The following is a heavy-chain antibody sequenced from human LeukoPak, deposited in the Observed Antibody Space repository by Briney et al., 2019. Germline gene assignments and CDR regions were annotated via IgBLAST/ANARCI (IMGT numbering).Heavy chain of an antibody. CDR3: ARGRGNFDY. CDR2: INHSGST. J-gene: IGHJ4*02. D-gene: IGHD3-16*01. V-gene: IGHV4-34*01. CDR1: GGSFSGYY. Sequence: SETLSLTCAVYGGSFSGYYWSWIRQPPGKGLEWIGEINHSGSTNYNPSLKSRVTISVDTSKNQFSLKLSSVTAADTAVYYCARGRGNFDYWGQGTLVTVSS.